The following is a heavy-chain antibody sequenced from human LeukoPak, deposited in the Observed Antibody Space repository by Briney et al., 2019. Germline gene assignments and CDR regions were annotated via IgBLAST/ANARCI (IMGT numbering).Heavy chain of an antibody. V-gene: IGHV1-2*02. D-gene: IGHD3/OR15-3a*01. CDR3: ARVADFRQSFDF. Sequence: DSVKVSCKASGYTFTGYYLHWVRQAPGQGLEWMGWINANRGETNYGQTFQGRVTMTRDTSISTTYMELSTLRSDDTAVYYCARVADFRQSFDFWGEGTLV. J-gene: IGHJ4*02. CDR2: INANRGET. CDR1: GYTFTGYY.